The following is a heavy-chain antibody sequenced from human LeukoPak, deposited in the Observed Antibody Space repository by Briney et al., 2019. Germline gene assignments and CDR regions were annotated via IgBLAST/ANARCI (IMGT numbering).Heavy chain of an antibody. Sequence: GGSLRLSCATSGFSFSSYAMSWVRQAPGKGLEWVSARSSSDDGRYYAASVRGRFTISRDTSRSTLYLQMNSLRAEDAAVYYCAKAPVTSCRGAFCYPFDYWGQGTLVTVSS. V-gene: IGHV3-23*01. J-gene: IGHJ4*02. D-gene: IGHD2-15*01. CDR2: RSSSDDGR. CDR3: AKAPVTSCRGAFCYPFDY. CDR1: GFSFSSYA.